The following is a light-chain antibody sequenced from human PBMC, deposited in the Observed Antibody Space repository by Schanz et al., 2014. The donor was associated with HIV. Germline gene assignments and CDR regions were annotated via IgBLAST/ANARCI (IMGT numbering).Light chain of an antibody. Sequence: EIVLTQSPVILSLSPGERATLSCRASQTVSSNSLGWYQQKRGQVPRLLIYSESRRANGIPDRFSGSGSGTDFTLTISRLEPEDFAVYYCQHYGSSFGPGTKVDIK. CDR1: QTVSSNS. CDR3: QHYGSS. CDR2: SES. V-gene: IGKV3-20*01. J-gene: IGKJ3*01.